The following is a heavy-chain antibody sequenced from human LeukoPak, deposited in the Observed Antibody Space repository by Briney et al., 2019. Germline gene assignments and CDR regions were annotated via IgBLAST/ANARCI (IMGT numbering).Heavy chain of an antibody. Sequence: SQTLSLTCTVSGGSISSGGYYWSWIRQHPGKGLEWIGYIYYSGSTYYNPSLKSRVTISVDTSKNQFSLKLSSVTAADTAVYYCARVVPTVTTSSITRFDYWGQGTLVTVSS. CDR3: ARVVPTVTTSSITRFDY. CDR1: GGSISSGGYY. CDR2: IYYSGST. V-gene: IGHV4-31*03. D-gene: IGHD4-17*01. J-gene: IGHJ4*02.